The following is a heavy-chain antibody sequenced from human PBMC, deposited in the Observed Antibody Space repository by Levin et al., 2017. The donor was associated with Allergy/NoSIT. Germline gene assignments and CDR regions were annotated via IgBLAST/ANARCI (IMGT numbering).Heavy chain of an antibody. D-gene: IGHD6-19*01. CDR2: ISSSGTTI. CDR1: GFAFDAYS. CDR3: ARGTAASVAGDEGFDY. V-gene: IGHV3-48*01. J-gene: IGHJ4*02. Sequence: PGGSLRLSCAASGFAFDAYSMNWVRQAPGKGLEWVSYISSSGTTIYYADSVKGRFTISRDTGKSSMYLQMNSLGAEDTAVYYCARGTAASVAGDEGFDYWGQGTLVTVSS.